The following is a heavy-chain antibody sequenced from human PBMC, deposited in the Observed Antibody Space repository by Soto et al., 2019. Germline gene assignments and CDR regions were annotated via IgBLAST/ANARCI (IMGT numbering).Heavy chain of an antibody. CDR2: IYDSGRT. Sequence: QVQLQESGPGLVKPSQTLSLTCTVSGGSISSGGYYWSWIRQHPGKGLEWIGYIYDSGRTYYNPSRRFLVKISVDTSKIRMSLKLSRITVAHTVMYYCAIKPITWSQSTLLTVSS. V-gene: IGHV4-31*01. D-gene: IGHD1-20*01. CDR1: GGSISSGGYY. CDR3: AIKPIT. J-gene: IGHJ1*01.